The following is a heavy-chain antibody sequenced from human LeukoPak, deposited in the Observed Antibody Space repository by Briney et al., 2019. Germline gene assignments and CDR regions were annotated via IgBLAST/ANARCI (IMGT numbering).Heavy chain of an antibody. CDR1: GFTFSNYG. V-gene: IGHV3-30*18. Sequence: GGSLRLSCAASGFTFSNYGMSWVRQAPGKGLEWVTFISFDGSKKYYVDSVKGRFTISRDNSKNTLFLQMNSLRAEDTAVYYCAKRDGSSGIDYWGQGTLVTVSS. D-gene: IGHD1-26*01. CDR2: ISFDGSKK. CDR3: AKRDGSSGIDY. J-gene: IGHJ4*02.